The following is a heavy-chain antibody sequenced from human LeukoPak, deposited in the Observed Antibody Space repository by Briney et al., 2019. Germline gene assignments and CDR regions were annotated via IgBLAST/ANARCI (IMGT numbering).Heavy chain of an antibody. J-gene: IGHJ6*03. CDR3: ARGPGGRSGYYPLEDNYYYYYMDV. D-gene: IGHD3-22*01. CDR1: GYTFTTYY. V-gene: IGHV1-46*01. Sequence: ASVKVSCKASGYTFTTYYMHWVRQAPGQGLEWMGIINPSDGSTSYAQKFQGRVTLTRDMSTTTVYMELSSLRSEDTAVYYCARGPGGRSGYYPLEDNYYYYYMDVWGKGTTVTVSS. CDR2: INPSDGST.